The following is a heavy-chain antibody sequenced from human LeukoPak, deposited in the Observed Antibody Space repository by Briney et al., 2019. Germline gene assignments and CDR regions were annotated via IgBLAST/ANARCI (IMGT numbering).Heavy chain of an antibody. Sequence: GGSLRLSCAASGFTFSSYGMHWVRQAPGKGLEWVAVISYDGSNKYYADSVKGRFTISRDNSKNTLYLQMNSLRAEDTAVYYCAKDTQPGIAAAGTWGLFDYWGQGTLVTVSS. V-gene: IGHV3-30*18. D-gene: IGHD6-13*01. CDR2: ISYDGSNK. CDR1: GFTFSSYG. J-gene: IGHJ4*02. CDR3: AKDTQPGIAAAGTWGLFDY.